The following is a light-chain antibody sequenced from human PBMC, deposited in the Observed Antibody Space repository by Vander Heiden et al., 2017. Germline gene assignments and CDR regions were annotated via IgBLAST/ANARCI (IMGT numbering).Light chain of an antibody. CDR1: SGHSSYA. Sequence: LVLTLSPSASASLGASVRLTCTLSSGHSSYAIAWHQQQPEKGPRYLMELSSDGSHSKGDGIPDRFSGSSSGAERYLTISSLQAEDEADYYCQNWGTGIWGCGGGTKLTVL. V-gene: IGLV4-69*01. J-gene: IGLJ3*02. CDR3: QNWGTGIWG. CDR2: LSSDGSH.